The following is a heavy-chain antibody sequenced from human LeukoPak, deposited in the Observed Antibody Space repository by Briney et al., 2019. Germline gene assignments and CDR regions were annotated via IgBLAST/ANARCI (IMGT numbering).Heavy chain of an antibody. CDR1: GVSVNSYF. CDR3: ARGRGGD. D-gene: IGHD2-15*01. J-gene: IGHJ4*02. V-gene: IGHV3-53*01. Sequence: GGSLRLSCAVFGVSVNSYFMGWVRQAPGKGVEWVSIISMERIIYYADSVKGRFIISRDNSKNTLYLQMNSLRADDTAFYYCARGRGGDWGQGALVTVSS. CDR2: ISMERII.